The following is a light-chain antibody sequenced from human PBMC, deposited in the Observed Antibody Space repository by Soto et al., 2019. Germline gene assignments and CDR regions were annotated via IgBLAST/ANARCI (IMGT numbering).Light chain of an antibody. CDR2: DAS. CDR1: QDITNY. J-gene: IGKJ4*01. CDR3: QQYDYLPRT. V-gene: IGKV1-33*01. Sequence: DIQMTQSPSSLSASVGDRVTITCQASQDITNYLNWYQQKPWKAPQLLIYDASNLETGVPSRFSGSGSGTDFTFTISSLQPEDIATYYCQQYDYLPRTFGGGTKVEIE.